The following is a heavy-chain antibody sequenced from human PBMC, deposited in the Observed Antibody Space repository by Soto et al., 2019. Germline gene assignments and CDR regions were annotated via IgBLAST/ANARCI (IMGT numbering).Heavy chain of an antibody. J-gene: IGHJ5*02. V-gene: IGHV1-18*01. D-gene: IGHD3-10*01. CDR3: ARVLRGVVNWFDP. CDR1: GDTFTNFG. Sequence: GPEVKKPGASVTVSCKTSGDTFTNFGLSWVRQAPGQGLYWKGWIATYNRNKNYAEKFQGRRTLTTDTSTSTGYMELKSLEYDETAVYYCARVLRGVVNWFDPWGQGTLVTVSS. CDR2: IATYNRNK.